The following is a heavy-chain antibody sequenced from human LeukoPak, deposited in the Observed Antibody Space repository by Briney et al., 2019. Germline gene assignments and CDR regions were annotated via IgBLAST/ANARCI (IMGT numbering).Heavy chain of an antibody. CDR1: GGSISYYY. CDR3: AREDPQTTVPEGMDV. V-gene: IGHV4-59*01. CDR2: IYYSGTT. Sequence: SETLSLTCTVSGGSISYYYWSWIRQSPGRGLERIGYIYYSGTTNYNPSLKSRVTISVDTSKNQFSLQLRSVTAADTAVYYCAREDPQTTVPEGMDVWGQGTTVTVSS. J-gene: IGHJ6*02. D-gene: IGHD4-17*01.